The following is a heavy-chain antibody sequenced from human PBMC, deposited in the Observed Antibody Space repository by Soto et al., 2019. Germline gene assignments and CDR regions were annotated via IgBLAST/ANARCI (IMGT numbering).Heavy chain of an antibody. CDR3: ARGYRVYVGWFDP. J-gene: IGHJ5*02. Sequence: QVQLQESGPGLVKPSQTLSLTCTVSGGSISSGGYYWSWIRQHPGKGLEWIGYIYYSGSTYYNPSLTIRFTISVDPYKNQFSRKLSSVTAADTAVYYCARGYRVYVGWFDPWGQGTLVAV. CDR1: GGSISSGGYY. V-gene: IGHV4-31*03. D-gene: IGHD2-8*01. CDR2: IYYSGST.